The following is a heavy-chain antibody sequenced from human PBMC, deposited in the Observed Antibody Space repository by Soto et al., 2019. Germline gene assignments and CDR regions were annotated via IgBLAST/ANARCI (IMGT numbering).Heavy chain of an antibody. D-gene: IGHD3-3*01. J-gene: IGHJ6*02. CDR2: INHSGST. CDR3: ARGGLGDFWSGYLNYYYYYGMDV. Sequence: PSETLSLTCAVYGGSFSGYYWSWIRQPPGKGLEWIGEINHSGSTNYNPSLKSRVTISVDTSKNQFSLKLSSVTAADTAVYYCARGGLGDFWSGYLNYYYYYGMDVWGQGTTVTVSS. CDR1: GGSFSGYY. V-gene: IGHV4-34*01.